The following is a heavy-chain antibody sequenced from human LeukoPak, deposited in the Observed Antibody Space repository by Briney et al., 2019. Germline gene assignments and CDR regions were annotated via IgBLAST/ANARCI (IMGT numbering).Heavy chain of an antibody. V-gene: IGHV1-69*13. J-gene: IGHJ6*03. CDR3: ASLATLIGYMDV. CDR2: IIPLFGTA. D-gene: IGHD1-26*01. Sequence: SVKVSCKASGGTFSSYAISWVRQAPGQGLEWMGGIIPLFGTANYAQKFQGRVTITADESTSTASLELSNLRSEDTAVYYCASLATLIGYMDVWGKGTTVTVSS. CDR1: GGTFSSYA.